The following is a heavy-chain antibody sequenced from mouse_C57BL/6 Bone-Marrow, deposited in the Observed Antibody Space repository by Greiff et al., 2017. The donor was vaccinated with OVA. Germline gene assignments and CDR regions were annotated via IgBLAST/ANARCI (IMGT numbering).Heavy chain of an antibody. Sequence: EVKLQESGPGLVKPSQSLSLTCSVTGYSITSGYYWNWIRQFPGNKLEWMGYISYDGSNNYNPSLKNRISITRDTSKNQFFMKLNSVTTEDTATYYCARGDSYYYGSSFYYFDYWGQGTTLTVSS. CDR1: GYSITSGYY. CDR3: ARGDSYYYGSSFYYFDY. D-gene: IGHD1-1*01. V-gene: IGHV3-6*01. J-gene: IGHJ2*01. CDR2: ISYDGSN.